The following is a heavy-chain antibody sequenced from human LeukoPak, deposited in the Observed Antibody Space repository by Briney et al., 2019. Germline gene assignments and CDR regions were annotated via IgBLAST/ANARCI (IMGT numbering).Heavy chain of an antibody. V-gene: IGHV3-48*01. D-gene: IGHD5-18*01. CDR1: GFTFSSYS. CDR3: VSTSTAMVTDAFDI. Sequence: GGSLRLSCAASGFTFSSYSMNWVRQAPGKGLEWVSFISGSGGTIYFADSVKGRFTISRDNSKNTLYLQMNSLRAEDTAVYYCVSTSTAMVTDAFDIWDQGTMVTVSS. J-gene: IGHJ3*02. CDR2: ISGSGGTI.